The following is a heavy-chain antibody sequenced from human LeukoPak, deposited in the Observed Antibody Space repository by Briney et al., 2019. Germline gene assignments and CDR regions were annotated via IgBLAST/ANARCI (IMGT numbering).Heavy chain of an antibody. CDR3: ATLVIAVAGSFGDY. D-gene: IGHD6-19*01. CDR1: GYTFTGYY. V-gene: IGHV1-2*02. CDR2: INPNSGGT. J-gene: IGHJ4*02. Sequence: ASVTVCFTAAGYTFTGYYMRWVRQAPGQGLEWMGWINPNSGGTNYAQKFQGRVTMTRHTSISTGYMELSRLRSDDTAVYYCATLVIAVAGSFGDYWGQG.